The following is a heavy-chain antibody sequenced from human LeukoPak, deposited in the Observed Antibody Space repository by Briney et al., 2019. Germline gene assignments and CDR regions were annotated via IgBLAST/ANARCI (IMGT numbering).Heavy chain of an antibody. D-gene: IGHD5-18*01. CDR2: KYYSGST. CDR3: ARGRSYGFDFDS. Sequence: PSETLSLTCTVSGGSIGNYYWTWIRQPPGKGLEWIGYKYYSGSTRYNSSLRSRLTISLDSSKNQFSLRLTSVAAADTAVYYCARGRSYGFDFDSWGPGTLVIVSS. J-gene: IGHJ4*02. V-gene: IGHV4-59*01. CDR1: GGSIGNYY.